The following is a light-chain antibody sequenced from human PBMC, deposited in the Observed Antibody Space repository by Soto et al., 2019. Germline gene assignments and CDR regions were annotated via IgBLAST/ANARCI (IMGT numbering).Light chain of an antibody. Sequence: EIVLTQSPATLSLSPGERATLSCRASQSVSSYLAWYQQKPGQPPRLLIYDASNRGTGIPARFSGSGSGTDFTLTISSLEPEYFAVYYCQQRRNWPPAFGGGTKVEIK. V-gene: IGKV3-11*01. J-gene: IGKJ4*01. CDR3: QQRRNWPPA. CDR1: QSVSSY. CDR2: DAS.